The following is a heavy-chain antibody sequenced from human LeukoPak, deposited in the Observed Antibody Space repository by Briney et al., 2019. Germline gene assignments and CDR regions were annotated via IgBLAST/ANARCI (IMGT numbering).Heavy chain of an antibody. CDR1: GFTFSSYS. V-gene: IGHV3-21*01. CDR2: ISSSSSYI. Sequence: GGSLRLSCAASGFTFSSYSMNWVRQAPGKGLEWVSSISSSSSYIYYADSVKGRFTISRDNAENSLYLQMNSLRAEDTAVYYCARGEWDIVVVVAPYGMDVWGQGTTVTVSS. D-gene: IGHD2-15*01. J-gene: IGHJ6*02. CDR3: ARGEWDIVVVVAPYGMDV.